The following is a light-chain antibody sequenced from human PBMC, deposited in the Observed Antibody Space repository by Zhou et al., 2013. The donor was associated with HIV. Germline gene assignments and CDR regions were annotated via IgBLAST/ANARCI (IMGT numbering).Light chain of an antibody. CDR2: LSS. V-gene: IGKV2-28*01. Sequence: DIVMTQSPLSLPVAPGEPASISCRSSQSLLHSNGYNYLDWYLQKPGQSPQLLLYLSSNRASGVPDRFSGSGSGTVFTLKISRVEAEDVGVYYCMQALQTPITFGQGTRLEIK. J-gene: IGKJ5*01. CDR3: MQALQTPIT. CDR1: QSLLHSNGYNY.